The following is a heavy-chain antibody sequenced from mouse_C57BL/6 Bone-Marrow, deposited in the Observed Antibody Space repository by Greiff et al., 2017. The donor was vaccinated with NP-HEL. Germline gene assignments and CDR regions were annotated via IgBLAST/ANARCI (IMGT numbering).Heavy chain of an antibody. V-gene: IGHV1-54*01. Sequence: VQLQQSGAELVRPGTSVKVSCKASVYAFTNYLIEWVKQRPGQGLEWIGVINPGSGGTNYNEKFKGKATLTADKSSSTAYMQLSSLTSEDSAVYFCARSEDLYGAWFAYWGQGTLVTVSA. CDR2: INPGSGGT. D-gene: IGHD1-1*01. CDR3: ARSEDLYGAWFAY. J-gene: IGHJ3*01. CDR1: VYAFTNYL.